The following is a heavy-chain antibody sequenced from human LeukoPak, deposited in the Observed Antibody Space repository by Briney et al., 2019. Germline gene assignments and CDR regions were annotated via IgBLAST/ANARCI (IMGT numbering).Heavy chain of an antibody. CDR1: GGSFSGYY. V-gene: IGHV4-34*01. D-gene: IGHD5-18*01. Sequence: PSETLSLTCAVYGGSFSGYYWSWIRQPPGKGLEWIGEINHSGSTNYNPSLKSRVTISVDTSKNQFSLKLSSVTAADTAVYYCARDRGYSYGFFGLYYFDYWGQGTLVTVSS. J-gene: IGHJ4*02. CDR3: ARDRGYSYGFFGLYYFDY. CDR2: INHSGST.